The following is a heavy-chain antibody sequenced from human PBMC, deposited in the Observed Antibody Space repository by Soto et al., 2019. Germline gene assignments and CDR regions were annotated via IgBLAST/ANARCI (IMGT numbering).Heavy chain of an antibody. CDR3: AKGKRAAYSSGWYNYMDV. Sequence: EVQLLESGGGLVQPGGSLRLSCAASGFTFSSYAMSWVRQAPGKGLEWVSAISGSGGSTYYADSVKGRFTISRDNSKNTLYLQMNRLRAEDTAVYYCAKGKRAAYSSGWYNYMDVWGKGTTVTVSS. J-gene: IGHJ6*03. V-gene: IGHV3-23*01. CDR2: ISGSGGST. CDR1: GFTFSSYA. D-gene: IGHD6-19*01.